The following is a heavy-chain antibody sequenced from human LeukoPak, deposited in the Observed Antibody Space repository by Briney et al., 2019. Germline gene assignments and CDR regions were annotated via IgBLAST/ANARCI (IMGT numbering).Heavy chain of an antibody. D-gene: IGHD1-26*01. Sequence: ASVKVSCKASGYTFTTYDISWVRQAPGQGLEWMGWISAYNDNTNSAQNLQGRVTMTTDTSASTACLELRSLRSDDTAVYYGARGGNYLDYWGQGTPVTVSS. J-gene: IGHJ4*02. V-gene: IGHV1-18*01. CDR3: ARGGNYLDY. CDR1: GYTFTTYD. CDR2: ISAYNDNT.